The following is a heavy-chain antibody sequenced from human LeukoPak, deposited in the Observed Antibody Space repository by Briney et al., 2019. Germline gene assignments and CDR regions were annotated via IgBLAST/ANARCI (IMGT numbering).Heavy chain of an antibody. V-gene: IGHV4-4*02. Sequence: SGTLSLTCAVSGGSISSSNWWSWVRQPPGKGLEWIGEIYHSGSTNYNPSLKSRVTISVDTSKNQFSLKLSSVTAADTAVYYCARGLRITMVRGVIGWFDPWGQGTLVTVSS. CDR1: GGSISSSNW. D-gene: IGHD3-10*01. CDR2: IYHSGST. J-gene: IGHJ5*02. CDR3: ARGLRITMVRGVIGWFDP.